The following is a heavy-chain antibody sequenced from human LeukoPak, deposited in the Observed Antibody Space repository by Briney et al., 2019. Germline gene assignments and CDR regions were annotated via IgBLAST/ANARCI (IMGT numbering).Heavy chain of an antibody. CDR1: GYTLTELS. CDR3: ATDPGAVAGTGY. Sequence: ASVKVSCKVSGYTLTELSMHWVRQAPGKGLEWMGGFDPEDGETIYAQKFQGRVTMTEDTSTDTAYMELSSLRSEDTAVYYCATDPGAVAGTGYWGQGTLVTVSS. V-gene: IGHV1-24*01. D-gene: IGHD6-19*01. J-gene: IGHJ4*02. CDR2: FDPEDGET.